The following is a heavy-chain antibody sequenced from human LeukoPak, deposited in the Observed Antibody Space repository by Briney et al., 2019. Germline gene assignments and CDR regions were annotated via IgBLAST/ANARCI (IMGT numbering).Heavy chain of an antibody. J-gene: IGHJ4*02. CDR3: ARVSTGATQFDY. CDR2: INPSGGST. V-gene: IGHV1-46*01. Sequence: ASVKVSCKASGGTFSSYAISWVRQAPGQGLEWMGIINPSGGSTSYAQKFQGRVTMTRDTSTSTVYMELSSLRSEDTAVYYCARVSTGATQFDYWGQGTLVTVSS. D-gene: IGHD5-12*01. CDR1: GGTFSSYA.